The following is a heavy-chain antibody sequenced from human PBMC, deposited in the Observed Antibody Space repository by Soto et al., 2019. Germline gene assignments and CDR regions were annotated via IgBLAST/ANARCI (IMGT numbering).Heavy chain of an antibody. V-gene: IGHV3-13*01. Sequence: GGSLRLSCEASGFTFSGFDMHWVRQPTGKGLEWVSSIGTAGDTYYAVSVKGRFTISRDNAKNSLSLQMNSLRAGDMAVYFCAKSQEIGTHFFDSWGQGTLVTVSS. CDR1: GFTFSGFD. D-gene: IGHD6-13*01. CDR2: IGTAGDT. J-gene: IGHJ4*02. CDR3: AKSQEIGTHFFDS.